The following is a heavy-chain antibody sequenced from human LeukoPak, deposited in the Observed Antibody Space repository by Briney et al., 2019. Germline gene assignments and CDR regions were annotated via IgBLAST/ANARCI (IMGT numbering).Heavy chain of an antibody. Sequence: KPSETLSLTCNVSGASISSGRNYWGWIRQSPGKGLEWIGSIYYNGNSYYNPSLKSRVSISVDTSKNHISLEVSSLTAAGTAVYYCARLYHYDSSGLFDYWGQGTLVTVSS. D-gene: IGHD3-22*01. V-gene: IGHV4-39*02. CDR2: IYYNGNS. CDR1: GASISSGRNY. J-gene: IGHJ4*02. CDR3: ARLYHYDSSGLFDY.